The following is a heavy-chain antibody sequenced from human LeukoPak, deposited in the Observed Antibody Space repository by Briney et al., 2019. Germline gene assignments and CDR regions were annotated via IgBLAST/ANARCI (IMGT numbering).Heavy chain of an antibody. V-gene: IGHV3-21*01. CDR2: ISSTSSYK. Sequence: GGSLRLSCEASGFTFSSYSMKWVRQAPGKGLEWVSCISSTSSYKYYADSVKGRFTISRDNAKNSLYLQLNSLRAEDTALYYCARLGWFGELLWSYMDVWGKGTTVTVSS. D-gene: IGHD3-10*01. J-gene: IGHJ6*03. CDR1: GFTFSSYS. CDR3: ARLGWFGELLWSYMDV.